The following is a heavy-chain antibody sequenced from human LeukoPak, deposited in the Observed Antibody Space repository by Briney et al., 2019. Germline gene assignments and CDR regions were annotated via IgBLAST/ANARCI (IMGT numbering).Heavy chain of an antibody. V-gene: IGHV4-61*01. CDR3: ARGWGLDYYYGMDV. D-gene: IGHD3-16*01. CDR1: GGSISSSSYY. Sequence: SEPLSLTCTVSGGSISSSSYYWSWIRQPPGKGLEWIGYIYYSGSTNYNPSLKSRVTISVDTSKIQFSLKLSSVTAADTAVYYCARGWGLDYYYGMDVWGQGTTVTVSS. CDR2: IYYSGST. J-gene: IGHJ6*02.